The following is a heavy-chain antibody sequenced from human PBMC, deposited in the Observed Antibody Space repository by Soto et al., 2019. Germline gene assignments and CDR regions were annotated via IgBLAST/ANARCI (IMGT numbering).Heavy chain of an antibody. D-gene: IGHD1-7*01. CDR3: ARSHTLTRSTRFDP. V-gene: IGHV3-48*02. CDR2: IDTSSSTI. J-gene: IGHJ5*02. Sequence: GGSLRLSCAASGFSLSTYNMNWVRQAPGKGLEWISYIDTSSSTIYYADSVKGRFTISRDNAKNSMFLQMNSLRDEDTAIYYCARSHTLTRSTRFDPWGQGTLVTVSS. CDR1: GFSLSTYN.